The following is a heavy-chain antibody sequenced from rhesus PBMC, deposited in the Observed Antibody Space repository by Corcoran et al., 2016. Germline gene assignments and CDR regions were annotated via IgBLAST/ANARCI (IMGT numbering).Heavy chain of an antibody. CDR2: IDGNTAGT. D-gene: IGHD3-3*01. CDR1: GGSISGYY. Sequence: QVQLQESGPGLVKPSETLSLTCAVSGGSISGYYWSWIRQPPGKGLGWIGKIDGNTAGTNYTPSLKSRCTISKDTAKNQFSRTLSSVTAADTAGYYCAREGRQFLEWLLRCDSLDVWGRGVLVTVSS. CDR3: AREGRQFLEWLLRCDSLDV. J-gene: IGHJ5-2*02. V-gene: IGHV4-81*01.